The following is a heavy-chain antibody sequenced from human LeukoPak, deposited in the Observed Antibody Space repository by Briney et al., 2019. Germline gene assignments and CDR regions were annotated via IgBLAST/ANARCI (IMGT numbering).Heavy chain of an antibody. Sequence: ASVKVSCKASGYTFTSYGMNWVRQAPGQGLEWMGWIHPSTGNPTYAQGFTGRFVFSLDTSVSTTYLRISSLKAEDTAVYYCARAFQSLGGLSLPDYWGQGTLVTVSS. D-gene: IGHD3-16*02. CDR2: IHPSTGNP. J-gene: IGHJ4*02. V-gene: IGHV7-4-1*02. CDR3: ARAFQSLGGLSLPDY. CDR1: GYTFTSYG.